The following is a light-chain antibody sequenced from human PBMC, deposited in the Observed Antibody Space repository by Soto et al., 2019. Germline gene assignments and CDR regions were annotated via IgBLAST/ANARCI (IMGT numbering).Light chain of an antibody. CDR1: SSNIGSNT. CDR3: AAWDDSLNGWV. Sequence: QSVVTQPPSASGTPGQRVTISCSGSSSNIGSNTVNWYQQLPGTAPKLLIYRNNERPSGVPDRFSGSQSGTSASLAISGLQSGDEADYYCAAWDDSLNGWVFGGGTKVTVL. J-gene: IGLJ3*02. CDR2: RNN. V-gene: IGLV1-44*01.